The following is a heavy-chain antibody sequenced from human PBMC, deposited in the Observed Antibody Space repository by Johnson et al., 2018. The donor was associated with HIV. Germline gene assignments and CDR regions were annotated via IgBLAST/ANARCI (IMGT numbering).Heavy chain of an antibody. Sequence: QVQLVESGGGVVQPGRSLILSCAASGFTFSSYAMHWVRQAPGKGLEWVAVVSYDGIERYYADSVNGRFTISRDSSKNTLYLQMNSLRAEDTAVYYCARCDSSSPLRAFDIWGQGTMVTVSS. D-gene: IGHD6-6*01. CDR1: GFTFSSYA. J-gene: IGHJ3*02. CDR2: VSYDGIER. V-gene: IGHV3-30*04. CDR3: ARCDSSSPLRAFDI.